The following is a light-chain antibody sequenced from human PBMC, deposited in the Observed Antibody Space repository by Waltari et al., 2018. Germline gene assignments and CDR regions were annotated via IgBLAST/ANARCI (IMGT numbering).Light chain of an antibody. J-gene: IGLJ2*01. CDR1: RSDVAFYSH. Sequence: QSALTQPRSVSGSPGHSVTISCTGTRSDVAFYSHAPWYQQSPGKGPKLIICDASQRSSVVPDRFTASSFGNTASLTISVLQPDDEAVYFCCSYAGRSVVFGGGTKLTVV. V-gene: IGLV2-11*01. CDR2: DAS. CDR3: CSYAGRSVV.